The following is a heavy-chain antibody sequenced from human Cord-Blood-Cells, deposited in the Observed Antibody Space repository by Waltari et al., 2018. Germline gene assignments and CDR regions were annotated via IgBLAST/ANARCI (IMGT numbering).Heavy chain of an antibody. J-gene: IGHJ4*02. Sequence: QLQLQESGPGLVKPSETLSLTCTVSGGSISSSSYYWGWIRQPPGKGLEWIGSIYYSGSTYYNPSLKSRVTISVDTSKNQFSLKLSSVTAADTAVYYCASRSNSWYFDYWGQGTLVTVSS. CDR1: GGSISSSSYY. V-gene: IGHV4-39*01. D-gene: IGHD6-13*01. CDR2: IYYSGST. CDR3: ASRSNSWYFDY.